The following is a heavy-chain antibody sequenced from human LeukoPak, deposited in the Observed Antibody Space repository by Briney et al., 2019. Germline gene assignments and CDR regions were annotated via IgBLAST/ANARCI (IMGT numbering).Heavy chain of an antibody. Sequence: PSETLSLTCTVSGGSISSSGYYWGWIRQPPGKGLEWIGSIYYSGSTYYNPSLKSRVTISVDTSKNQFSLKLSSVTAADTAVYYCARQMAAVVFDPWGQGTLVTVSS. V-gene: IGHV4-39*01. CDR3: ARQMAAVVFDP. D-gene: IGHD5-24*01. CDR2: IYYSGST. CDR1: GGSISSSGYY. J-gene: IGHJ5*02.